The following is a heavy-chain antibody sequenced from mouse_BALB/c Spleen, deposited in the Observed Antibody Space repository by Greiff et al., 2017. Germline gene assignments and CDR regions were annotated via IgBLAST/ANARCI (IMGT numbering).Heavy chain of an antibody. CDR3: GRAIRYYYAMDY. J-gene: IGHJ4*01. Sequence: EVQLQQSGPELVKPGASVKISCKASGYSFTGYFMNWVKQGHGKSLEWIGRINPYNGDTFYNQKFKGKATLTVDKSSSTAHMELLSLTSEDSAVYYCGRAIRYYYAMDYWGQGTSVTVSS. CDR2: INPYNGDT. CDR1: GYSFTGYF. V-gene: IGHV1-37*01.